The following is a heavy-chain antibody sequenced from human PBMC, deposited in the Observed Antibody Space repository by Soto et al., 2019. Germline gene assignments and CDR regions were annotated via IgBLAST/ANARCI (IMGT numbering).Heavy chain of an antibody. Sequence: ASGKASCKASGYTFTNYRIQWVGQAPGQRPEWMGWMNAGNGHTKYPQKFQGRVTITRDTSASTAYRQLSSLTSEDTAVYYRERDGEVAGNINFDSWGQGTLVTVSS. CDR3: ERDGEVAGNINFDS. CDR1: GYTFTNYR. CDR2: MNAGNGHT. V-gene: IGHV1-3*01. D-gene: IGHD6-19*01. J-gene: IGHJ4*02.